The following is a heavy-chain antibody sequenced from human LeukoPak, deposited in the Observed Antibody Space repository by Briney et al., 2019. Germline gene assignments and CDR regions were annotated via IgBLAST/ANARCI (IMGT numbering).Heavy chain of an antibody. CDR3: ARTRYTSSCFDY. J-gene: IGHJ4*02. Sequence: SETLSLTCTVSGASISNYYWNLIQQPPRKILEWIGNISYSGSTNYNPSLKSRVTISVDTSKNQFSLKLSSVTAADTAVYYCARTRYTSSCFDYWGQGTLVTVSS. CDR2: ISYSGST. D-gene: IGHD6-13*01. V-gene: IGHV4-59*08. CDR1: GASISNYY.